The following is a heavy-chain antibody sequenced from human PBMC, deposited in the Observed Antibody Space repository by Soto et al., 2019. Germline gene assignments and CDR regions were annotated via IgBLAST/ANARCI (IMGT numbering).Heavy chain of an antibody. D-gene: IGHD1-26*01. CDR1: GYTYTSYD. Sequence: ASVKVSCKASGYTYTSYDINWVRQATGQGLEWMGWMNPNSGNTASAQKFRGRVTMTRNTSISTAYMELGSLRSEDTAVYYCARTPTPWGQGTLVTVSS. J-gene: IGHJ5*02. CDR2: MNPNSGNT. V-gene: IGHV1-8*01. CDR3: ARTPTP.